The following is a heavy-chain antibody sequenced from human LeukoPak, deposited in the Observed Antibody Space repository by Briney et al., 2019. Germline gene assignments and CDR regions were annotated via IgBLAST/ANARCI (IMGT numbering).Heavy chain of an antibody. CDR3: AKGPHYDILTGGFYFDY. D-gene: IGHD3-9*01. V-gene: IGHV3-23*01. J-gene: IGHJ4*02. CDR2: ISGSGGST. CDR1: GFTFSSYA. Sequence: GGSLRLSCAASGFTFSSYAMSWVRQAPGKGLEWVSAISGSGGSTYYADSVKGRFTISRDNAKNSLYLQMNSLRAEDMALYYCAKGPHYDILTGGFYFDYWGQGTLVTVSS.